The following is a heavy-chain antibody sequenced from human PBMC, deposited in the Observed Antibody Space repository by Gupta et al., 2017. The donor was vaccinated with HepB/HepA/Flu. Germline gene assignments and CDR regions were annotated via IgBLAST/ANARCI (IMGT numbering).Heavy chain of an antibody. V-gene: IGHV3-72*01. CDR1: GFTFSDRY. D-gene: IGHD1-14*01. J-gene: IGHJ6*02. CDR3: GRVDDGNGGMNHMDV. Sequence: EVQLVASGGGLVQPGGSLRLSCEASGFTFSDRYMDWVRQAPGKGLEWVGRMRNKGRSYTTEYAASGRDRVTISRDDSKNSVDLQMNRLKIEDTAVYYCGRVDDGNGGMNHMDVGGQGTTVTVSS. CDR2: MRNKGRSYTT.